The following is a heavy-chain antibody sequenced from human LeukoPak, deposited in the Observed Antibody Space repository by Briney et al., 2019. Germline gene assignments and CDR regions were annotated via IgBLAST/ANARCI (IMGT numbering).Heavy chain of an antibody. Sequence: GGSLRLSCVASGFTLSSHNINWVRQAPGKGLEWVSHISSSGSVTYYGDSVKGRITISRDNAKNTLYLQMNSLRAEDTAVYYCARDLVDTAMVSAFDIWGQGTMVTVSS. CDR2: ISSSGSVT. CDR1: GFTLSSHN. V-gene: IGHV3-48*01. J-gene: IGHJ3*02. CDR3: ARDLVDTAMVSAFDI. D-gene: IGHD5-18*01.